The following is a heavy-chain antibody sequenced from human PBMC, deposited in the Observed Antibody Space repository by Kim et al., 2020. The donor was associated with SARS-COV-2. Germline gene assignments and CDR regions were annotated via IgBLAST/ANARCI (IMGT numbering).Heavy chain of an antibody. CDR1: GGTFSSYA. J-gene: IGHJ6*02. CDR2: IIPIFGTA. V-gene: IGHV1-69*13. CDR3: ARSITMIVVVRRYGMDV. D-gene: IGHD3-22*01. Sequence: SVKVSCKASGGTFSSYAISWVRQAPGQGLEWMGGIIPIFGTANYAQKFQGRVTITADESTSTAYMELSSLRSEDTAVYYCARSITMIVVVRRYGMDVWGQGTTVTVSS.